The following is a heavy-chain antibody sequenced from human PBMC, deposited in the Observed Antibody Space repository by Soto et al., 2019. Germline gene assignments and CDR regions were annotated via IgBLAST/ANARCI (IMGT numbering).Heavy chain of an antibody. J-gene: IGHJ4*02. D-gene: IGHD5-12*01. CDR2: INPNSGGT. CDR1: GYTFTGYY. Sequence: GASVKVSCKASGYTFTGYYMHWVRQAPGQGLEWMGWINPNSGGTNYAQKFQGWVTMTRDTSISTAYMELSRLRSDDTAVYYCARDGMATINRPFDYWGQGTLVTVS. CDR3: ARDGMATINRPFDY. V-gene: IGHV1-2*04.